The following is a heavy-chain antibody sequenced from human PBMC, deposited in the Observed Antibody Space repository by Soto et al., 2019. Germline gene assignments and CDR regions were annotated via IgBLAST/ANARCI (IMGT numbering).Heavy chain of an antibody. D-gene: IGHD3-22*01. CDR3: AKNPGYYYDSTGYHFDY. CDR1: GCAFSSYG. J-gene: IGHJ4*02. Sequence: GGSLRLSCAASGCAFSSYGIHWVRQAPGKGLEWVAGISYDGSKKYYADSVKGQFTISRDNSENTLHLQMNGLRAEDTAVYYCAKNPGYYYDSTGYHFDYWGQGTLVTVSS. CDR2: ISYDGSKK. V-gene: IGHV3-30*18.